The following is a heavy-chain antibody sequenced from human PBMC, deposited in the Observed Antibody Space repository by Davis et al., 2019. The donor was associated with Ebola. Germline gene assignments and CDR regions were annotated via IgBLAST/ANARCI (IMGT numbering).Heavy chain of an antibody. D-gene: IGHD2-2*01. CDR1: GFTFSDYY. Sequence: GGSLRLSCAASGFTFSDYYMSWIRQAPGKGLEWVSYISSSGSTIYYADSVKGRFTISRDNAKNSLYLQMNSLRAEDTAVYYCAGFTNYYYYGMDVWGQGTTVTVSS. CDR3: AGFTNYYYYGMDV. J-gene: IGHJ6*02. CDR2: ISSSGSTI. V-gene: IGHV3-11*01.